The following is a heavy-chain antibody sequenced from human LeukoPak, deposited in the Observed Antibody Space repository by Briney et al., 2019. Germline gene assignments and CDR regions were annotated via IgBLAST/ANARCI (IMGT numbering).Heavy chain of an antibody. V-gene: IGHV3-30*18. CDR1: GFTFSSYG. Sequence: GGSLRLSCAASGFTFSSYGMHWARQAPGKRLEWVAVISYDGSNKYYAGSVKGRFTISRDNSMNTLYLQMNSLRAEDTAVYYCAKDLEGSPPLPFDPWGQGTLVTVSS. D-gene: IGHD2-15*01. J-gene: IGHJ5*02. CDR2: ISYDGSNK. CDR3: AKDLEGSPPLPFDP.